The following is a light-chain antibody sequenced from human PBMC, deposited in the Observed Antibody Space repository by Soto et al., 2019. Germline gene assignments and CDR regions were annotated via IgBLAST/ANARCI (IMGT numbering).Light chain of an antibody. CDR1: QNIFNY. V-gene: IGKV1-33*01. CDR3: QQYEDLPLT. CDR2: DAS. J-gene: IGKJ4*01. Sequence: DVQLTQSPSTLPASVGDRVAITCQATQNIFNYLNWFQQRPGKTPQLLISDASHLEPGVPSRFSGQRSGTDFTLIISDRQPEEFATYFCQQYEDLPLTFGGGTRVEV.